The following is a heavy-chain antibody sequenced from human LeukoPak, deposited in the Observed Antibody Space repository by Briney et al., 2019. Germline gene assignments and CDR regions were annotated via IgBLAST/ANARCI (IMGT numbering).Heavy chain of an antibody. D-gene: IGHD2-15*01. CDR2: IYSGGST. CDR1: EFSVGSNY. J-gene: IGHJ4*02. Sequence: GGSLRLSCAASEFSVGSNYMTWVRQAPGKGLEWVSLIYSGGSTYYADSVKGRFTISRDNSKNTLYLQMNSLRAEDTAVYYCAKDRDVVVVAAIYFDYWGQGTLVTVSS. V-gene: IGHV3-66*01. CDR3: AKDRDVVVVAAIYFDY.